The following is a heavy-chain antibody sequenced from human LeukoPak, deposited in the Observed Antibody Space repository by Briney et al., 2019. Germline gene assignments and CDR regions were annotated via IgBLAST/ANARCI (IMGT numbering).Heavy chain of an antibody. J-gene: IGHJ4*02. CDR2: IIPIFGTA. D-gene: IGHD3-22*01. V-gene: IGHV1-69*13. Sequence: ASVKVSCKASGYTFTSYAISWVRQAPGQGLEWMGGIIPIFGTANYAQKFQGRVTITADESTSTAYMELSSLRSEDTAVYYCAREVVSRYYYDSSGYSEVYYFDYWGQGTLVTVSS. CDR3: AREVVSRYYYDSSGYSEVYYFDY. CDR1: GYTFTSYA.